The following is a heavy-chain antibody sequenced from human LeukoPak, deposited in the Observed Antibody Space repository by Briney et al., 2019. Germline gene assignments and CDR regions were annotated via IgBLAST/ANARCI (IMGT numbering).Heavy chain of an antibody. D-gene: IGHD1-26*01. CDR3: ARVYSDYSWFGP. CDR2: IYHSGST. CDR1: NFSISSGYY. Sequence: SETLSLTCSVSNFSISSGYYWGWIRQPPGKGLEWIANIYHSGSTFYNPSLKSRVIISVDTSKNQFSLNLNSVTAADTAVYFCARVYSDYSWFGPWGQGTLVTVSS. V-gene: IGHV4-38-2*02. J-gene: IGHJ5*02.